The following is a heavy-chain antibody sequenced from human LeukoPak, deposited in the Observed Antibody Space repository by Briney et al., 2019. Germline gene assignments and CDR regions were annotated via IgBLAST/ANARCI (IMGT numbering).Heavy chain of an antibody. CDR3: ATSADSPGNS. Sequence: LSCAASGFIFSRYWMSWVRQAPGKGLEWVANVKDDGSVKYYVDSVKGRFTISRDNAKNSVYLQMTSLRADDTAIYYCATSADSPGNSWGQGTLITVSS. D-gene: IGHD4-23*01. J-gene: IGHJ4*02. V-gene: IGHV3-7*01. CDR1: GFIFSRYW. CDR2: VKDDGSVK.